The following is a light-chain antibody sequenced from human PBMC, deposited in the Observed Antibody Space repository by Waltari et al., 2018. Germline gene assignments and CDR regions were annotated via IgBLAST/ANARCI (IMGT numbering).Light chain of an antibody. CDR2: DAS. J-gene: IGKJ4*01. CDR3: QVWDSNTAV. Sequence: DIQMTQSPSSLSASVGARVTITCRASQSISSYLNLYQQKPGTAPKLLIYDASSLKSGVPSRFRGSGSGTDFTLTISRAQAGDEADFYCQVWDSNTAVFGGGTK. V-gene: IGKV1-39*01. CDR1: QSISSY.